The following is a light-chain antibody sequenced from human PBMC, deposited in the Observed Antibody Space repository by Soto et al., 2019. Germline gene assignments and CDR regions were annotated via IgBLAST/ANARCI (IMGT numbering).Light chain of an antibody. J-gene: IGKJ2*01. CDR1: QVIRNY. CDR3: QQYEELPYT. CDR2: DIS. Sequence: DIKMTQSASSLSASVGDRVTITCQASQVIRNYLNWYRQKPGKAPELLIYDISTLEIGVPSRFGGSGSGTDFTFTITGLQPEAIGTDFCQQYEELPYTVGQGTKLEI. V-gene: IGKV1-33*01.